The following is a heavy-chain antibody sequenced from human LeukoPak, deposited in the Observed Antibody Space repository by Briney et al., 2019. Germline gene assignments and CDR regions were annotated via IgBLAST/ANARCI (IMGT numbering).Heavy chain of an antibody. CDR1: GFTFSSYA. Sequence: GGSLRLSCAASGFTFSSYAMHWVRQAPGKGLEWVAVISYDGSNKYYADSVKGRFTISRDNSKNTLYLQMNSLRAEDTAVYYCARDRVVLDRFDYWGQGTLVTVSS. D-gene: IGHD2-2*01. CDR2: ISYDGSNK. J-gene: IGHJ4*02. CDR3: ARDRVVLDRFDY. V-gene: IGHV3-30-3*01.